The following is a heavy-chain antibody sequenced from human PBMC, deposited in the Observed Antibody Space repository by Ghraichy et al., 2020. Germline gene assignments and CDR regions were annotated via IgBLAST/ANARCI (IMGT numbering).Heavy chain of an antibody. Sequence: GGSLRLSCAASGFTFSNAWMSWVRQAPGKGLEWVGRIKSKTDGGTTDYAAPVKGRFTISRDDSKNTLYLQMNSLKTEDTAVYYCTTRIVGDIVARGDAFDIWGQGTMVTVSS. CDR1: GFTFSNAW. CDR3: TTRIVGDIVARGDAFDI. D-gene: IGHD5-12*01. CDR2: IKSKTDGGTT. V-gene: IGHV3-15*01. J-gene: IGHJ3*02.